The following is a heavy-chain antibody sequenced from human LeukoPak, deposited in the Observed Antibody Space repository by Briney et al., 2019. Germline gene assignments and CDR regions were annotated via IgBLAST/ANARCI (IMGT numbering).Heavy chain of an antibody. J-gene: IGHJ5*02. CDR2: IYYSGST. Sequence: SETLSLTCTVSGGSISSYYWSWIRQPPGKGLEWIGYIYYSGSTNYNPSLKSRVTISVDTSKNQFSLKLSSVTAADTAVYYCARGLKRFLEWPKSHWFDPWGQGTLVTVSS. CDR1: GGSISSYY. CDR3: ARGLKRFLEWPKSHWFDP. V-gene: IGHV4-59*01. D-gene: IGHD3-3*01.